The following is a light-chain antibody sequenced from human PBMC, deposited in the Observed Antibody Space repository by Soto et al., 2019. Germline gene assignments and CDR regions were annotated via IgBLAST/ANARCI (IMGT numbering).Light chain of an antibody. CDR1: SSDVGGYNF. CDR2: DVS. V-gene: IGLV2-14*01. CDR3: SSYSTISTYV. J-gene: IGLJ1*01. Sequence: QSALTQPDSVSGSPGQSLTISCTGTSSDVGGYNFVSWYQQHPGKAPKFMIYDVSNRPSGVSNRFSGSKSGNTASLTISGLQAEDEADYYCSSYSTISTYVFGTGTKLTVL.